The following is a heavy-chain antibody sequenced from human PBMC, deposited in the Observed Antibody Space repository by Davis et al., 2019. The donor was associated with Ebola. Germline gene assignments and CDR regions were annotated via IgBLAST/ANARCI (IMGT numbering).Heavy chain of an antibody. CDR2: IIPRFDTA. J-gene: IGHJ5*02. CDR3: AKDRYYGNNPLYYESET. CDR1: GGTFSSYA. Sequence: SVKVSCKASGGTFSSYAISWVRQAPGQGLEWMGGIIPRFDTANYAQRFQGRVTITADESRSTAYMELSSLRSEDTAVYYCAKDRYYGNNPLYYESETWGQGTLVTVSS. D-gene: IGHD3-10*01. V-gene: IGHV1-69*13.